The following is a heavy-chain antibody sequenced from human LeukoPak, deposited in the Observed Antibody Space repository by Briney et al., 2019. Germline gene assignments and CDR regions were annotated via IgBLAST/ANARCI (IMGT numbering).Heavy chain of an antibody. J-gene: IGHJ6*02. CDR2: INHSGGT. D-gene: IGHD4-17*01. V-gene: IGHV4-34*01. CDR1: GGSFSGYY. Sequence: SETLSLTCAVYGGSFSGYYWSWIRQPPGKGLEWIGEINHSGGTNYNPSLKSRVTISVDTSKNQFSLKLSSVTAADTAVYYCARATTDYYYGMDVWGQGATVTVSS. CDR3: ARATTDYYYGMDV.